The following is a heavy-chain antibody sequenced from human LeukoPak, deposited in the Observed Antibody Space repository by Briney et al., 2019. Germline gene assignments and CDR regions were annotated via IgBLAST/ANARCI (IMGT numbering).Heavy chain of an antibody. CDR3: ARGPFTKGNDILTGYLVDP. D-gene: IGHD3-9*01. J-gene: IGHJ5*02. CDR2: INPNSGGT. CDR1: GYTFTGYY. V-gene: IGHV1-2*04. Sequence: VSVKVSCKASGYTFTGYYMHWARQAPGQGLEWMGWINPNSGGTNYAQKFQGWVTMTRDTSISTAYMELSRLRSDDTAVYYCARGPFTKGNDILTGYLVDPWGQGTLVTVSS.